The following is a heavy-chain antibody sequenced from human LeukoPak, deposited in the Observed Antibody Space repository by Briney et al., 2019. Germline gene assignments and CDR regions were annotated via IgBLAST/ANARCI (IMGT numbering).Heavy chain of an antibody. D-gene: IGHD3-22*01. Sequence: PSETLSLTCTVSGDSIISSSHYWGWIRQPPGKGLEWIGSIYYSGSTYYNPSLKSRVTLSVDRSKNQFSLKVRSVTAADTAVYYCARDGDSSGYETAFDIWGQGTMVTVSS. J-gene: IGHJ3*02. CDR2: IYYSGST. CDR1: GDSIISSSHY. CDR3: ARDGDSSGYETAFDI. V-gene: IGHV4-39*02.